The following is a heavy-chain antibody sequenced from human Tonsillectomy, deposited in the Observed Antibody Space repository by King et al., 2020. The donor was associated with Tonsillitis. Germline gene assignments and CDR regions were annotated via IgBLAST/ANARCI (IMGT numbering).Heavy chain of an antibody. V-gene: IGHV5-51*01. CDR1: GYNFASTW. J-gene: IGHJ6*03. CDR3: ARQGASVTRFYYYDNMDV. Sequence: QLVQSGAEVKKPGESLKISCQGSGYNFASTWIGWVRQMPGQGLEWMGIIYPGDFDTRYSPSFQGQVTISADTSISTAYLHWSSLKASDTAMYYCARQGASVTRFYYYDNMDVWGNGTTVTVSS. CDR2: IYPGDFDT. D-gene: IGHD2-21*02.